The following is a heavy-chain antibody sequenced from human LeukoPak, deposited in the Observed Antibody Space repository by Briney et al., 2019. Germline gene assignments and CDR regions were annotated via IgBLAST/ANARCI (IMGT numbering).Heavy chain of an antibody. D-gene: IGHD3-16*01. CDR3: ARSNLNYDYVWGSRRISGWFDP. CDR1: GGSINSYY. J-gene: IGHJ5*02. Sequence: PSETLSLTCTVSGGSINSYYWSWIRQPPGKGLEWIGYIYSSGSTSYNPSLQSRVTISLDTSKNQFSLKLSSVTAADTAVYYCARSNLNYDYVWGSRRISGWFDPWGQGTLVIVSS. V-gene: IGHV4-4*09. CDR2: IYSSGST.